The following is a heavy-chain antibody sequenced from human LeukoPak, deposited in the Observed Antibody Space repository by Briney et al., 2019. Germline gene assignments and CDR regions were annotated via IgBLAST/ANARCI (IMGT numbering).Heavy chain of an antibody. V-gene: IGHV3-74*01. Sequence: PGGSLRLSCAASGFTFSNYWMHWVRQAPGKGLVWVSRINSDGSRTTYADSVKGRFTISRDNAKNTLYLQMNSLRAEDTAVYYCAKVSAYSGSYYFDYWGQGTLVTVSS. CDR1: GFTFSNYW. CDR3: AKVSAYSGSYYFDY. CDR2: INSDGSRT. D-gene: IGHD1-26*01. J-gene: IGHJ4*02.